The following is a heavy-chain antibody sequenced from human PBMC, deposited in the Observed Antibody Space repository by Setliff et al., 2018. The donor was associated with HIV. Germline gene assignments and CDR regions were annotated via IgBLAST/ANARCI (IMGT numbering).Heavy chain of an antibody. CDR3: ATPISITSGSAFDY. CDR2: INPNSGGT. V-gene: IGHV1-2*02. CDR1: GYTFTNYY. D-gene: IGHD2-2*01. J-gene: IGHJ4*02. Sequence: ASVKVSCKASGYTFTNYYMHWVRQAPGQGLEWMGWINPNSGGTNYAQKFQGRVTMTRDTSISTAYMELSRLRSDDTAMYYCATPISITSGSAFDYWGQGTLVTVSS.